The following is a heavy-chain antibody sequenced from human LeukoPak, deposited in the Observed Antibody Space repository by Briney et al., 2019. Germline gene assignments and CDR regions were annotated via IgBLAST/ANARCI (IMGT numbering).Heavy chain of an antibody. J-gene: IGHJ3*02. CDR2: IWYDGSNK. Sequence: GGSLRLSCAASGFTFSSYAMSWVRQAPGKGLEWVAVIWYDGSNKYYADSVKGRFTISRDNSKNTLYLQMNSLRAEDTAVYYCARDLGYYDSSGIWGQGTMVTVSS. CDR1: GFTFSSYA. CDR3: ARDLGYYDSSGI. V-gene: IGHV3-33*08. D-gene: IGHD3-22*01.